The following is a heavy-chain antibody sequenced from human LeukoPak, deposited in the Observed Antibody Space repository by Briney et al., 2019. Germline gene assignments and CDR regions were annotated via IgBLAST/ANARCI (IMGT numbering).Heavy chain of an antibody. V-gene: IGHV4-34*01. CDR2: INHSGST. J-gene: IGHJ5*02. Sequence: SETLSLTCAVYGESFSGYYWSWIRQPPGKGLEWIGEINHSGSTNYNPSLKSRVTISVDTSKNQFSLKLSSVTAADTAVYYCARGGMGNWFDPWGQGTLVTVSS. CDR3: ARGGMGNWFDP. D-gene: IGHD5-24*01. CDR1: GESFSGYY.